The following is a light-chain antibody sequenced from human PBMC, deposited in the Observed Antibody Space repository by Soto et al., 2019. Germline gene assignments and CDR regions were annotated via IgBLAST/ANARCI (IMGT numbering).Light chain of an antibody. CDR3: QQYGSSSWT. J-gene: IGKJ1*01. CDR2: SVS. Sequence: IVMTQSPGTLSVSPGERVTLSCRASQSVSSNLAWYQQRPGQAPRLLIYSVSSRDTDIPARFSGGGSGTEFTLTINSLQTEDFGVYYCQQYGSSSWTFGQGTKVDIK. CDR1: QSVSSN. V-gene: IGKV3-15*01.